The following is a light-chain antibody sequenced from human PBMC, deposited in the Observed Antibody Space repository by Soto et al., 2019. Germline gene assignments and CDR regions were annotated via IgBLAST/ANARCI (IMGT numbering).Light chain of an antibody. V-gene: IGKV3-20*01. CDR1: QSISSSK. Sequence: EIVMTQSPATLSVSPGESATLSCRASQSISSSKLAWYQQNPGQAPRLLMYGASNRATGIPDRFSGSGSGTDFTLTISRLEPEDFAVYYCQQHGSSPPVTFGQGTRLEIK. J-gene: IGKJ5*01. CDR2: GAS. CDR3: QQHGSSPPVT.